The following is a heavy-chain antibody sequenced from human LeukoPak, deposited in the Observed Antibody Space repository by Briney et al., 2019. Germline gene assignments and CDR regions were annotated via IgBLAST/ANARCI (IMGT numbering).Heavy chain of an antibody. J-gene: IGHJ4*02. CDR3: AKLMGTVTTYDY. D-gene: IGHD1-7*01. CDR2: ISYDGSNK. CDR1: GFTFSSYA. Sequence: GGSLRLSCAASGFTFSSYAMHWVRQAPGKGLEWVAVISYDGSNKYYADSVKGRFTISRDNSKNTLYLQMSSLGAEDTAVYYCAKLMGTVTTYDYWGQGTLVTVSS. V-gene: IGHV3-30-3*02.